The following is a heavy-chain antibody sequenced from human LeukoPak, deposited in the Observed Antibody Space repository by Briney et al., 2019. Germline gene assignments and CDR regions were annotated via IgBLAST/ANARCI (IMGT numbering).Heavy chain of an antibody. D-gene: IGHD3-10*01. CDR1: GFTFSSYA. Sequence: GGSLRLSCAASGFTFSSYAMSWVRQAPGKGLEWVSAISGSGGSIYYADSVKGRFTISRDNSKNTLYLQMNSLRAEDTAVYYCAKDRPITMVRGVRGSDYWGQGTLVTVSS. V-gene: IGHV3-23*01. J-gene: IGHJ4*02. CDR3: AKDRPITMVRGVRGSDY. CDR2: ISGSGGSI.